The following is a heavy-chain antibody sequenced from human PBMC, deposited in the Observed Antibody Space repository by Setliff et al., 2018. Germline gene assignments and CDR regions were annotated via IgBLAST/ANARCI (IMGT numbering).Heavy chain of an antibody. CDR1: GYSISSGYY. CDR3: ARSGSSWCSGPRGYYYYGMDV. CDR2: IYHSGST. D-gene: IGHD6-13*01. J-gene: IGHJ6*02. V-gene: IGHV4-38-2*01. Sequence: PSETLSLTCAVSGYSISSGYYWGWIRQPPGKGLEWIGSIYHSGSTYYNPSLKSRVTISVDTSKNQFSLKLSSVTAADTAVYYCARSGSSWCSGPRGYYYYGMDVWGQGTTVTVS.